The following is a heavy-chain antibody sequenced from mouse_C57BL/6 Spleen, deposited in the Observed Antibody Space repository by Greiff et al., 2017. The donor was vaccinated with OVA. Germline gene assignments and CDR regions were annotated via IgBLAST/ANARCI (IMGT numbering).Heavy chain of an antibody. CDR3: AREGDVDYAMDY. V-gene: IGHV1-26*01. Sequence: VQLKQSGPELVKPGASVKISCKASGYTFTDYYMNWVKQSHGKSLEWIGDINPNNGGTSYNQKFKGKATLTVDKSSSTAYMELRSLTSEDSAVYYCAREGDVDYAMDYWGQGTSVTVSS. D-gene: IGHD3-3*01. CDR1: GYTFTDYY. CDR2: INPNNGGT. J-gene: IGHJ4*01.